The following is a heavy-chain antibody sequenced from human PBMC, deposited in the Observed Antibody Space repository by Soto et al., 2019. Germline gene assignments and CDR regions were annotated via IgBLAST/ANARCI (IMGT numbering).Heavy chain of an antibody. D-gene: IGHD6-13*01. V-gene: IGHV4-59*01. CDR2: IYYSGST. CDR3: ARDPTSIAAARPHFDY. J-gene: IGHJ4*02. Sequence: PSETLSLTCTVSGGSISSYYWSWIRQPPGKGLEWIGYIYYSGSTNYNPSLKSRVTISVDTSKNQFSLKLSSVTAADTAVYYCARDPTSIAAARPHFDYWGQGTLVTVSS. CDR1: GGSISSYY.